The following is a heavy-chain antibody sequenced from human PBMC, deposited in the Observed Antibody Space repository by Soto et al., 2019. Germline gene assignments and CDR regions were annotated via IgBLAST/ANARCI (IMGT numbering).Heavy chain of an antibody. CDR1: GFTLGSHR. J-gene: IGHJ5*02. V-gene: IGHV3-74*01. Sequence: DVQLVESGGGLVQPGGSLRVSCAASGFTLGSHRIHWVRQPPGKGLEWVSRIDNDGGGTSYADAVKGRFTISTDNAKNTGYLLMNGLRAEDTAVYYCATVFDLWGQGTLVTASS. CDR2: IDNDGGGT. CDR3: ATVFDL.